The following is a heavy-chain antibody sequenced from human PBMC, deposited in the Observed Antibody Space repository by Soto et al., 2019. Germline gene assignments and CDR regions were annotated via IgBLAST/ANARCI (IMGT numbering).Heavy chain of an antibody. D-gene: IGHD2-15*01. Sequence: EVQLVESGGGLVKPGGSLRLSCAASGFTFSSYSMNWVRQAPGKGLEWVSSISSSGSHIYYADSVKGRFTISRDNAKNSLYLQMNSLRAEDTAVYYCTRDGSGGRPVAYYYYYMDVWGTGTTVTVSS. CDR1: GFTFSSYS. CDR3: TRDGSGGRPVAYYYYYMDV. CDR2: ISSSGSHI. J-gene: IGHJ6*03. V-gene: IGHV3-21*01.